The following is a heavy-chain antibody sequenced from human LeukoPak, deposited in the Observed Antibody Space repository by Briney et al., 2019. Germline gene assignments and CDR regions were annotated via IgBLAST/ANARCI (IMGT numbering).Heavy chain of an antibody. D-gene: IGHD2-21*02. V-gene: IGHV1-2*02. CDR2: IDPNSGGT. CDR3: ARRLSRGAYCGGDCYSLGY. J-gene: IGHJ4*02. Sequence: GASVKVSCKASGYTFTGYYMHWVRQAPGQGLEWMGWIDPNSGGTNYAQKFQGRVTMTRDTSISTAYMELSRLRSDDTAVYYCARRLSRGAYCGGDCYSLGYWGQGTLVTVSS. CDR1: GYTFTGYY.